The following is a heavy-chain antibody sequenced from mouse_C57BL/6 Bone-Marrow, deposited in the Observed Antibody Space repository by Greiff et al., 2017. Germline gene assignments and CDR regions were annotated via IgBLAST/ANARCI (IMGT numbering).Heavy chain of an antibody. V-gene: IGHV1-80*01. CDR2: IYPGDGGT. CDR1: GYAFSSYW. CDR3: ESAGLLRRGFAY. Sequence: QVQLQQPGAELVKPGASVKISCKASGYAFSSYWMNWVKQRPGKGLEWIGHIYPGDGGTNYNGKFKGKATLTVDKSSSTAYMQLSSLTSEDSEVYFGESAGLLRRGFAYWGQGTLVTVSA. J-gene: IGHJ3*01. D-gene: IGHD1-1*01.